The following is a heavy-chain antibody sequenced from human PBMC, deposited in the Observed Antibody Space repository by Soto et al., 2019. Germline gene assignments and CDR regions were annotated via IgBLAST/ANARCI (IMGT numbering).Heavy chain of an antibody. CDR1: GGSISSYY. V-gene: IGHV4-59*01. J-gene: IGHJ4*01. CDR3: ARVGYSSSSGGDY. D-gene: IGHD6-6*01. Sequence: SETLSLTCTVSGGSISSYYWSWIRQPPGKGLEWIGYIYYSGSTNYNPSLKSRVTISVDTSKNQFSLKLSSVTAADTAVYYCARVGYSSSSGGDYWGQETLVTFST. CDR2: IYYSGST.